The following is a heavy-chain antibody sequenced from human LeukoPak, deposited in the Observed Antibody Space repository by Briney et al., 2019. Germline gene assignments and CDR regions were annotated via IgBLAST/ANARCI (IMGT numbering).Heavy chain of an antibody. CDR1: GFTFSSYS. V-gene: IGHV3-48*01. J-gene: IGHJ4*02. CDR3: AREVMTNKDY. D-gene: IGHD4-11*01. CDR2: ISSSSSTI. Sequence: GGSLRLSCAASGFTFSSYSMNWVRQAPGKGLEWVSYISSSSSTIYYADSVKGRFTISRDNAKNSLYLQMNSLRAEDTAVYYCAREVMTNKDYWGQGTLVTVSS.